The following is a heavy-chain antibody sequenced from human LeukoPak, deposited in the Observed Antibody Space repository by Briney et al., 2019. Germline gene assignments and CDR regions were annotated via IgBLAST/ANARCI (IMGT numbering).Heavy chain of an antibody. Sequence: SETLSLTCAVYGGSFCGYYWSWIRQPPGKGREWIGEINHSGSTNYNPSLKSRATISVDTSKNQFSLKLSSVTAADTAVYYCARGRTKTYYYDSSGYYLDYWGQGTLVTVSS. D-gene: IGHD3-22*01. CDR1: GGSFCGYY. V-gene: IGHV4-34*01. CDR3: ARGRTKTYYYDSSGYYLDY. J-gene: IGHJ4*02. CDR2: INHSGST.